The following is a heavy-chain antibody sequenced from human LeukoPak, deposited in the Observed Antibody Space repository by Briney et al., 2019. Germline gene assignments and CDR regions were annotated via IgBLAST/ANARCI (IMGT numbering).Heavy chain of an antibody. J-gene: IGHJ6*03. V-gene: IGHV3-74*01. Sequence: GGSLRLSCAASGFTFSSYWMHWVRQAPGKGLVWVSRINSDGSSTSYADSVKGRFTISRDNAKNTLYLQMNSLRAEDTAVYYCARDSYPPGNYYYYYYMDVWGQGTMVTVSS. CDR2: INSDGSST. CDR3: ARDSYPPGNYYYYYYMDV. CDR1: GFTFSSYW.